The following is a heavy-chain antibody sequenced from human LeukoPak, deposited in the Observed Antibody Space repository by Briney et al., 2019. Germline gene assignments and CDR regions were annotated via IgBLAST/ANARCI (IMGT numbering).Heavy chain of an antibody. CDR1: GFTFSSYS. Sequence: GGSLRLSCAASGFTFSSYSMNWVRQAPGKGLEWVSSISSSSSYIYYADSVKGRFTISRDHARNSLYLQMNSLRAEDTAVYYCGRAQRIMITFGGVIVFDYWGQGTLVTVSS. D-gene: IGHD3-16*02. CDR3: GRAQRIMITFGGVIVFDY. CDR2: ISSSSSYI. J-gene: IGHJ4*02. V-gene: IGHV3-21*01.